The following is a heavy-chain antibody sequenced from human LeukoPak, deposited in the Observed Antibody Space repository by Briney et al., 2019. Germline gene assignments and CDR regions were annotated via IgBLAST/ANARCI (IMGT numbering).Heavy chain of an antibody. V-gene: IGHV1-69*13. CDR2: IIPIFGTA. Sequence: ASVKVSCKASGGTFSSYAISWVRQAPGQGLEWMGGIIPIFGTANYAQQFQGRVTITADESTSTAYMELSSLRSEDTAVYYCARVIPPGSLEWLLGWFDPWGQGTLVTVSS. D-gene: IGHD3-3*01. CDR1: GGTFSSYA. J-gene: IGHJ5*02. CDR3: ARVIPPGSLEWLLGWFDP.